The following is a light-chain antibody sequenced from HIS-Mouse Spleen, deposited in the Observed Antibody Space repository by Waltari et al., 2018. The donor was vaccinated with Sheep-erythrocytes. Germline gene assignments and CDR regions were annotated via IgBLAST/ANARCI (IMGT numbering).Light chain of an antibody. Sequence: SYELTQPPSVSVSPGQTASITCSGAQLAYNYACWYQQKPGQSPVLVIYQDSKRPSGIPERFSGSNSGNTATLTISGTQAMDEADYYCQAWDSSTAWVFGGGTKLTVL. CDR2: QDS. J-gene: IGLJ3*02. CDR1: QLAYNY. V-gene: IGLV3-1*01. CDR3: QAWDSSTAWV.